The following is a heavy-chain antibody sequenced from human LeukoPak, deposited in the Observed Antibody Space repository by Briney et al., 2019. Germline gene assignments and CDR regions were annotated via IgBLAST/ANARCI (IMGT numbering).Heavy chain of an antibody. J-gene: IGHJ4*02. CDR1: GYTFTNYY. Sequence: ASVKVSCKASGYTFTNYYMNWVRQAPGQGLEWMGIINPSGGSPSYAQKFQGRVTVTRDTSTSTVYMELSSLRSEDTAMYYCAREGEIGYDLSDYWGQGTLVTVSS. CDR3: AREGEIGYDLSDY. D-gene: IGHD5-12*01. V-gene: IGHV1-46*01. CDR2: INPSGGSP.